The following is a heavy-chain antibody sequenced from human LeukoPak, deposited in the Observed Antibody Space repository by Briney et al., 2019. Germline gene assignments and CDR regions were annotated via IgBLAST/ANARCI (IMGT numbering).Heavy chain of an antibody. CDR1: GGTFSSYA. CDR3: ATDGGSGTFNWFDP. Sequence: GASVKVSCKASGGTFSSYAISWVRQAPGQGLEWMGGIIPIFGTADYAQKFQGRVTMTEDTSTDTAYMELSSLRSEDTAVYYCATDGGSGTFNWFDPWGQGTLVTVSS. D-gene: IGHD3-10*01. V-gene: IGHV1-69*06. CDR2: IIPIFGTA. J-gene: IGHJ5*02.